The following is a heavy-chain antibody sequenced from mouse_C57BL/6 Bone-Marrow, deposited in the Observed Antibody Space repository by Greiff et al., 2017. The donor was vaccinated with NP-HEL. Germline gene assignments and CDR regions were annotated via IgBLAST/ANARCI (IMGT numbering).Heavy chain of an antibody. V-gene: IGHV5-9*01. CDR3: ARHGSRAWFAY. Sequence: DVQLVESGGGLVKPGGSLKLSCAASGFTFSSYTMSWVRQTPEKRLEWVATISGGGGNTYYPDSVKGRFTISRDNAKNTLYLQMSSLRSEDTALYYCARHGSRAWFAYWGQGTLVTVSA. J-gene: IGHJ3*01. CDR2: ISGGGGNT. CDR1: GFTFSSYT. D-gene: IGHD3-1*01.